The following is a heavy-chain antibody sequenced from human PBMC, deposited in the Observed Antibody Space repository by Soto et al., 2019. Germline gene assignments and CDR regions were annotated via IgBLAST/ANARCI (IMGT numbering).Heavy chain of an antibody. CDR1: GFTFSSFA. D-gene: IGHD3-3*01. CDR3: AKQRLEWLPSHFDY. J-gene: IGHJ4*02. CDR2: ISASGGTT. Sequence: GGSLRLSCAASGFTFSSFAMNWVRQAPGKGLEWVSVISASGGTTYYVDSVKGRFTISRDNSKNTLYLQMNSLRAEDTAVYYCAKQRLEWLPSHFDYWGQGTLVTVSS. V-gene: IGHV3-23*01.